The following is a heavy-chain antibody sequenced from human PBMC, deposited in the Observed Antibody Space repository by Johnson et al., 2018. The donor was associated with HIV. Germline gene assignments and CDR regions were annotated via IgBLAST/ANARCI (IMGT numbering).Heavy chain of an antibody. J-gene: IGHJ3*02. CDR3: ARDRGAIAAAVNDAFDI. Sequence: VQLVESGGGVVRPGGSLKLSCAASGFTFDDYGMSWVRQAPGKGLECVSCINWNGASTGYPDSVKGRFTISGDNAKNSLYLQMNSLRAEDTALYYCARDRGAIAAAVNDAFDIWGQGTMVTVSS. V-gene: IGHV3-20*04. CDR1: GFTFDDYG. D-gene: IGHD6-13*01. CDR2: INWNGAST.